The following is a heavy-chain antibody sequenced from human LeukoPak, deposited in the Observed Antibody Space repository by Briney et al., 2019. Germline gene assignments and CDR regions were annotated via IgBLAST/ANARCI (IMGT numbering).Heavy chain of an antibody. CDR1: GGTFSSYA. Sequence: EASVKVSCKASGGTFSSYAISWVRQAPGQGLEWMGGIIPIFGTANYAQKFQGRVTITADESTSTAYMELSSLRPEDTAVYYCASGLPDSSDYWGQGTLVTVSS. D-gene: IGHD5-18*01. J-gene: IGHJ4*02. CDR3: ASGLPDSSDY. CDR2: IIPIFGTA. V-gene: IGHV1-69*13.